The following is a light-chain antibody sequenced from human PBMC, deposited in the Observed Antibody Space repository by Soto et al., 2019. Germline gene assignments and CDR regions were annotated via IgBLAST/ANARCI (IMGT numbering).Light chain of an antibody. CDR1: SSNIGSNY. J-gene: IGLJ2*01. V-gene: IGLV1-47*01. Sequence: QSVLTQPPSASGTPGQRVTISCSGSSSNIGSNYVYWYHHLPGTAPKLLIYRNNQRPSGVPDRVSGSKSGTSASLAISGLRPEDEADYYCAAWDDSLSVVVFGGGTKLTVL. CDR3: AAWDDSLSVVV. CDR2: RNN.